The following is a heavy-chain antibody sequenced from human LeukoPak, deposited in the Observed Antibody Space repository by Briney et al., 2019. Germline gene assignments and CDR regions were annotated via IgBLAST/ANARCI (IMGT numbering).Heavy chain of an antibody. CDR1: GFTFDDYA. V-gene: IGHV3-43*02. J-gene: IGHJ4*02. Sequence: GGSLRLSCAVSGFTFDDYAMHWARQAPGEGLECVSLISGDGDSTYYADSVKGRFTISRDNSKNSLYMQMNSLRTEDTALYYCAKLYDSSGYYFFLDYWGQGTLVTVSS. CDR3: AKLYDSSGYYFFLDY. CDR2: ISGDGDST. D-gene: IGHD3-22*01.